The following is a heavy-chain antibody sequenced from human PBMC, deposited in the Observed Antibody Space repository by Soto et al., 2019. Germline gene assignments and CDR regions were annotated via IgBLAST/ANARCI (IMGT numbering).Heavy chain of an antibody. D-gene: IGHD3-3*01. V-gene: IGHV2-5*02. CDR2: IYWDDDK. CDR1: GFSLSTSGVG. CDR3: TTEIKYYSFYDAFDI. J-gene: IGHJ3*02. Sequence: SAPTLVNPTQTLTLTCTFSGFSLSTSGVGVGWIRQPPGKALEWLALIYWDDDKRYSPSLKSRLTITKDTSKNQVVLTMNSLKTEDTAVYYCTTEIKYYSFYDAFDICGEGTMVTVSS.